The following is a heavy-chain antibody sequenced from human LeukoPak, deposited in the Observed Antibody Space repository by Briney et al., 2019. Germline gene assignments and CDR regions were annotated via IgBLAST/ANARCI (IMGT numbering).Heavy chain of an antibody. D-gene: IGHD1-14*01. J-gene: IGHJ4*02. CDR1: GGSISSGGYS. CDR3: ARASLTITGFDY. V-gene: IGHV4-30-2*01. Sequence: SQTLSLTCAVSGGSISSGGYSWSWIRQPPGKGVEWIGYIYHSGSTYYNPSLKSRVTISVDRSKNQFSLKLSSVTAADTAVYYCARASLTITGFDYWGQRTLVTVSS. CDR2: IYHSGST.